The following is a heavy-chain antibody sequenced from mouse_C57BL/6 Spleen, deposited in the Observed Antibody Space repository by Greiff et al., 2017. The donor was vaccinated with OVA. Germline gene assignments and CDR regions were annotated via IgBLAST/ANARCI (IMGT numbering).Heavy chain of an antibody. J-gene: IGHJ3*01. CDR1: GFTFSDYG. D-gene: IGHD1-1*01. CDR3: ARAPSYYGSSYLFAY. V-gene: IGHV5-17*01. CDR2: ISSGSSTI. Sequence: EVQVVESGGGLVKPGGSLKLSCAASGFTFSDYGMHWVRQAPEKGLEWVAYISSGSSTIYYADTVKGRFTISRDNAKNTLFLQMTSLRSEDTAMYYCARAPSYYGSSYLFAYWGQGTLVTVSA.